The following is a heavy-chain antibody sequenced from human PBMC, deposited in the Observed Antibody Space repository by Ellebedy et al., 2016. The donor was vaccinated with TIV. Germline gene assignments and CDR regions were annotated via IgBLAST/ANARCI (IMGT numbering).Heavy chain of an antibody. Sequence: MPSETLSLTCTVSGGSISSSSYYRGWLRQPPGKGLEWIGSIFYSGSTYYNPSLKSRVTISVDTSKNQFSLKLSSVTAADTAVYYCARRQGGWAFDIWGQGTMVTVSS. CDR2: IFYSGST. D-gene: IGHD6-19*01. J-gene: IGHJ3*02. CDR3: ARRQGGWAFDI. CDR1: GGSISSSSYY. V-gene: IGHV4-39*01.